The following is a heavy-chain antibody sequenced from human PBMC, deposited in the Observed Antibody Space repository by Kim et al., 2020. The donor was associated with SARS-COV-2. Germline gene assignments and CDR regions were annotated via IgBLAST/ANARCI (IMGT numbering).Heavy chain of an antibody. J-gene: IGHJ5*02. CDR3: ATGDPVRPRWFDP. Sequence: YAQNVQGRVTMTEDTSTDTAYMGLSSLGSEDTAVYYCATGDPVRPRWFDPWGQGTLVTVSS. V-gene: IGHV1-24*01.